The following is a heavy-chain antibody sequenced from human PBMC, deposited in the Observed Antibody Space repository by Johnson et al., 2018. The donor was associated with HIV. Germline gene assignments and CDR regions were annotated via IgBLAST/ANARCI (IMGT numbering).Heavy chain of an antibody. V-gene: IGHV3-30*02. D-gene: IGHD3-22*01. J-gene: IGHJ3*02. CDR1: GFSFSSYG. CDR3: AKETRDSRSAFDI. Sequence: LRLSCAASGFSFSSYGIHWVRQAPGKGLEWVAFTQYDGSNKYYADSVKGRFTISRDNSKKTLYLQMSRLRAEDTAVYYCAKETRDSRSAFDIWGQGTMVTVSS. CDR2: TQYDGSNK.